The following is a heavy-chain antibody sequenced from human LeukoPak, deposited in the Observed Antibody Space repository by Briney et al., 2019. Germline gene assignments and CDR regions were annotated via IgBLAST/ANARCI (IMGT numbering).Heavy chain of an antibody. CDR1: GFTFSSYS. D-gene: IGHD6-19*01. CDR2: ISSSSSYV. CDR3: AREPSSGWFDY. J-gene: IGHJ4*02. Sequence: GGSLRLSCAASGFTFSSYSMNWVRQAPGKGLEWVSSISSSSSYVYYADSVKGRFTISRDNAKNSLYLQMNSLRAEDTAVYYCAREPSSGWFDYWGQGTLVTVSS. V-gene: IGHV3-21*01.